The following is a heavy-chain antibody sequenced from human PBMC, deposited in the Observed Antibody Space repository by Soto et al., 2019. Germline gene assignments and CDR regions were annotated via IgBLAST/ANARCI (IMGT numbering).Heavy chain of an antibody. CDR3: AKMVHGGYVSYFDS. CDR2: TSGSGDTT. V-gene: IGHV3-23*01. CDR1: GFTFTSYA. Sequence: QPGGSLRLSCEASGFTFTSYAMSWVRQAPGKGLEWVSATSGSGDTTYYADSVKGRFTISRDNSEKRLYLQMNSLRAEDTAVYYCAKMVHGGYVSYFDSWGQGTPVTVSS. D-gene: IGHD5-12*01. J-gene: IGHJ4*02.